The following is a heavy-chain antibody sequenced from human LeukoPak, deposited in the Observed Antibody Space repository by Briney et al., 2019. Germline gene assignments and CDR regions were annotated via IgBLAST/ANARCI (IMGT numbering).Heavy chain of an antibody. J-gene: IGHJ6*03. Sequence: PSETLSLTCTVSGGSISSYYWSWIRQPPGKGLEWIGYIYYSGSTNYNPSLKSRVTISVDTSKNQFSLKLSSVTAADTAVYYCARGLAIFGWSPYYYYYMDVWGKGTTVTVSS. CDR3: ARGLAIFGWSPYYYYYMDV. CDR1: GGSISSYY. CDR2: IYYSGST. D-gene: IGHD3-3*01. V-gene: IGHV4-59*01.